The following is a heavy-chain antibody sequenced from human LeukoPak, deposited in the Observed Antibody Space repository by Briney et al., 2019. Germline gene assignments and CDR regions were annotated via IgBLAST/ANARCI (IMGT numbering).Heavy chain of an antibody. CDR3: AREIAQLWLFGDY. CDR1: GFTFSSYA. J-gene: IGHJ4*02. Sequence: GGSLRLSCAASGFTFSSYAMHWVRQAPGKGLEWVAVIPYDGSNKYYADSVKGRFTVSRDNSKNTLYLQMNSLRAEDTAVYYCAREIAQLWLFGDYWGQGTLVTVSS. V-gene: IGHV3-30*04. D-gene: IGHD5-18*01. CDR2: IPYDGSNK.